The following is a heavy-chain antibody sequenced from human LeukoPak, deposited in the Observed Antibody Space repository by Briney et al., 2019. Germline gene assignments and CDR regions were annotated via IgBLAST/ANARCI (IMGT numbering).Heavy chain of an antibody. CDR1: GYSISSGYY. J-gene: IGHJ4*02. CDR3: ARDRSGSGYDYVDY. CDR2: IYHSGST. V-gene: IGHV4-38-2*02. Sequence: SETLSLTCTVSGYSISSGYYWGWIRQPPGKGLEWIGSIYHSGSTYYNPSLKSRVTISVDTSKNQFSLKLSSVTAADTAVYYCARDRSGSGYDYVDYWGQGTLVTVSS. D-gene: IGHD5-12*01.